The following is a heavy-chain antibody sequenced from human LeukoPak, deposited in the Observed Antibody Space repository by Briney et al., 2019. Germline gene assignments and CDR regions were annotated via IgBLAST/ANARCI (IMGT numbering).Heavy chain of an antibody. V-gene: IGHV1-3*01. CDR3: ARGSYGYSGYDWSFDY. CDR2: INAGNGNT. CDR1: GYTFTSYA. Sequence: ASVKVSCMASGYTFTSYAMHWVRQAPGQRLEWMGWINAGNGNTKYSQKFQGRVTITRDTSASTAYMELSSLRSEDTAVYYCARGSYGYSGYDWSFDYWGQGTPVTVSS. J-gene: IGHJ4*02. D-gene: IGHD5-12*01.